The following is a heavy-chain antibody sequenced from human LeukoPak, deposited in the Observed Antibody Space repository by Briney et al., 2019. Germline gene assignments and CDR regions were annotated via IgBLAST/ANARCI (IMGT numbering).Heavy chain of an antibody. D-gene: IGHD6-13*01. CDR1: GFPFSSYS. Sequence: GGSLRLSCVASGFPFSSYSFQWVRQAPGEGRGWVALRPYDGSIKHYADPVKGRLTLSRENSKSSVYLQMDSLKADDTAVYYCARGVSTWYRIDYWGQGTLVTVPS. J-gene: IGHJ4*02. V-gene: IGHV3-30*01. CDR2: RPYDGSIK. CDR3: ARGVSTWYRIDY.